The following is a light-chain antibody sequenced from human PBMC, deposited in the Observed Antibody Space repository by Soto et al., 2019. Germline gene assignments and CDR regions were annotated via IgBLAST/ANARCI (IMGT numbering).Light chain of an antibody. J-gene: IGKJ2*01. Sequence: AIQMTQSPSSLSASVGDRVTVTCRASQGIRNDVAWYQQKPGKAHKLLIYAASHLQSGVPSRFSGSGSGTDFTLTISSLHPEDFATYYCLQDYSYPYTFGQGTKLEI. CDR2: AAS. CDR1: QGIRND. CDR3: LQDYSYPYT. V-gene: IGKV1-6*01.